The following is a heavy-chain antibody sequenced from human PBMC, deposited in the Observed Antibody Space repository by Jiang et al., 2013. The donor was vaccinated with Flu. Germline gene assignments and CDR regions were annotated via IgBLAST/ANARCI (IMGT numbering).Heavy chain of an antibody. CDR1: GGTFSGYA. V-gene: IGHV1-69*01. D-gene: IGHD5-18*01. CDR3: ARSPPVTSWGYYYFYMDI. J-gene: IGHJ6*03. CDR2: IIPIFGTT. Sequence: GAEVKKPGSSVKVSCKASGGTFSGYAIGWVRQAPGQGLEWMGGIIPIFGTTHYAQKFQGRVTITADESTGMGYMELSSLKSDDTALYYCARSPPVTSWGYYYFYMDIVGQRDHGHRLL.